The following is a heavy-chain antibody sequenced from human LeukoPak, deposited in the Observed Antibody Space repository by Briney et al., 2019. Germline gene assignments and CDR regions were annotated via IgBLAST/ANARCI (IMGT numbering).Heavy chain of an antibody. CDR2: INHSGST. D-gene: IGHD3-10*01. Sequence: SETLSLTCAVYGGSFSGYYWSWIRQPPGKGLEWIGEINHSGSTNYNPSLKSRVTISVDTSKNQFSLKPSSVTAADTAVYYCARGSTMVRGVTRYNWFDPWGQGTLVTVSS. J-gene: IGHJ5*02. CDR3: ARGSTMVRGVTRYNWFDP. CDR1: GGSFSGYY. V-gene: IGHV4-34*01.